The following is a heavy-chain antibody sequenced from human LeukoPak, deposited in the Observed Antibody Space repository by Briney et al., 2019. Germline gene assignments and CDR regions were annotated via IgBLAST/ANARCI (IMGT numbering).Heavy chain of an antibody. V-gene: IGHV4-34*01. CDR1: GGSFSGYY. CDR2: INHSGST. CDR3: AREYYDILTGCFFPP. J-gene: IGHJ5*02. D-gene: IGHD3-9*01. Sequence: SETLSLTCAVYGGSFSGYYWSWVRQPPGKGLEWIGEINHSGSTNYNPSLKSRVTISVDTSKNQFSLKLSSVTAADTAVYYCAREYYDILTGCFFPPWGQGTLVTVSS.